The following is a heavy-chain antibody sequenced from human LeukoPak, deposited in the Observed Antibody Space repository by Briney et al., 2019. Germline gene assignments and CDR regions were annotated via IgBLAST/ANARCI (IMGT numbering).Heavy chain of an antibody. Sequence: PSETLSLTCTVSGGSISSYYWSWIRQPPGKGLEWIGYIYYSGSTNYNPSLKSRVTISVDTSKNQFSLKLSSVTAADTAVYYCARDRGGGYSDYWGQGTLVTASS. CDR1: GGSISSYY. CDR3: ARDRGGGYSDY. J-gene: IGHJ4*02. CDR2: IYYSGST. D-gene: IGHD5-24*01. V-gene: IGHV4-59*01.